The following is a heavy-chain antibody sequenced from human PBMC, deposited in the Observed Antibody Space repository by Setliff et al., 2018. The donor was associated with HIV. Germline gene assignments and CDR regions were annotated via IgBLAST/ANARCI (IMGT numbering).Heavy chain of an antibody. CDR1: GGSFTSRSYF. J-gene: IGHJ3*01. D-gene: IGHD3-16*01. CDR3: ARGGRSWFQNFHGAFDV. V-gene: IGHV4-39*07. CDR2: FYQSGNI. Sequence: PSETLSLTCTVSGGSFTSRSYFWGWIRQSPGKGLEWIGSFYQSGNIYYNPSLKSRVTISVDTSKNQFSLRLTSVTAADTAVYYCARGGRSWFQNFHGAFDVWGQGTMVTVSS.